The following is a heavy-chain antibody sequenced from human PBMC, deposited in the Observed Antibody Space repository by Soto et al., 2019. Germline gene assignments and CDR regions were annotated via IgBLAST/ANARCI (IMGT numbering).Heavy chain of an antibody. Sequence: GASVKVSCKASGGTFSSYTISWVRQAPGQGLEWMGRIIPILGIANYAQKFQGRVTITADKSTSTAYMELRSLRSEDTAVYYCARERGYYGSGSYYNSAPANFDYWGQGTLVTVSS. CDR2: IIPILGIA. CDR3: ARERGYYGSGSYYNSAPANFDY. CDR1: GGTFSSYT. V-gene: IGHV1-69*04. J-gene: IGHJ4*02. D-gene: IGHD3-10*01.